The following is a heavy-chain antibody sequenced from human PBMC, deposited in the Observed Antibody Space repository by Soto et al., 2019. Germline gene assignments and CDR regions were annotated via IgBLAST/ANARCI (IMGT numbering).Heavy chain of an antibody. CDR1: GGPFSSHT. CDR2: IIPALGTT. J-gene: IGHJ2*01. V-gene: IGHV1-69*08. Sequence: QDQLVQSGAEVKKPGSSVKVSCKAFGGPFSSHTFSWVRQAPGQGLEWMGRIIPALGTTTYAQKFQGRVTINADESVTTVYMELNSLRTEDTAVYYCARPDFGDYWYFDLWGRGTLVTVSS. CDR3: ARPDFGDYWYFDL. D-gene: IGHD4-17*01.